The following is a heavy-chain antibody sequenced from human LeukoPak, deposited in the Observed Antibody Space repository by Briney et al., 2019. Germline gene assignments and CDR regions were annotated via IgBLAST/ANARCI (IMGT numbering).Heavy chain of an antibody. CDR2: IIPIFGTA. V-gene: IGHV1-69*01. Sequence: SVKVSCKASGGTFSSYAISWVRQAPGQGLEWMGGIIPIFGTANYAQKFQGRATITADESTSTAYMELSSLRSEDTAVYYCARSGYDYGDYRDYWGQGTLVTVSS. CDR3: ARSGYDYGDYRDY. D-gene: IGHD4-17*01. CDR1: GGTFSSYA. J-gene: IGHJ4*02.